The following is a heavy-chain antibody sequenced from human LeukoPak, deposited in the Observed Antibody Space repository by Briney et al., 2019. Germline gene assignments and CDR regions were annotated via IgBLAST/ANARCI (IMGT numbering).Heavy chain of an antibody. CDR2: IKQDGSEK. D-gene: IGHD3-16*02. J-gene: IGHJ4*02. CDR3: AKDISVIPYYYFDY. CDR1: GFTFSSYW. V-gene: IGHV3-7*03. Sequence: GGSLRLSCAASGFTFSSYWMSWVRQAPGKGLEWVANIKQDGSEKYYVDSVKGRFTISRDNAKNSLYLQMYSLRAEDTALYYCAKDISVIPYYYFDYLGQGTLVTVSS.